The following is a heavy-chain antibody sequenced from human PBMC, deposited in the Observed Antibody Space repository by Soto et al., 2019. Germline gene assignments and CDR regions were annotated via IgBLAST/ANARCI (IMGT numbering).Heavy chain of an antibody. D-gene: IGHD3-22*01. CDR3: ATISSVQGSGYYEYFQH. J-gene: IGHJ1*01. V-gene: IGHV1-69*13. CDR2: IIPIFGTA. Sequence: ASVKVSCKASGGTFSSYAISWVRQAPGQGLEWMGGIIPIFGTANYAQKFQGRVTITADESTSTAYMELSSLRSEDTAVYYCATISSVQGSGYYEYFQHWGQGTLVTVS. CDR1: GGTFSSYA.